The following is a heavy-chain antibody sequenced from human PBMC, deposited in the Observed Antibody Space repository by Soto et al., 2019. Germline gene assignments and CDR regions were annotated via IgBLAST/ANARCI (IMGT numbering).Heavy chain of an antibody. CDR3: AAFPMVPALGSLSF. V-gene: IGHV1-69*01. Sequence: QVQLVQSGAEVKEPGSSVKVSCKATGDLFNNYAFNWVRQAPGQGLEWMGRISPLFSTTNYAQKFQGRVRMGADELTFFFYWEGRNLDSKNPPLYYGAAFPMVPALGSLSFWGEGTLV. J-gene: IGHJ4*02. CDR2: ISPLFSTT. CDR1: GDLFNNYA. D-gene: IGHD2-2*01.